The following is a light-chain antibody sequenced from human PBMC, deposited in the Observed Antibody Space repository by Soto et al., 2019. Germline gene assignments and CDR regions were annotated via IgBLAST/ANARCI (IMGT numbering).Light chain of an antibody. CDR2: EAS. J-gene: IGKJ3*01. CDR1: QSVRSN. CDR3: QQYNNWPPLT. Sequence: EIVMTQSPGTLSVSPGERATLSCRASQSVRSNLAWYQQQPGQAPRLLIYEASTTATDIPARFSDSGSGTEFTLTIRSLQSEDFAVYHCQQYNNWPPLTFGPGTKVDIK. V-gene: IGKV3-15*01.